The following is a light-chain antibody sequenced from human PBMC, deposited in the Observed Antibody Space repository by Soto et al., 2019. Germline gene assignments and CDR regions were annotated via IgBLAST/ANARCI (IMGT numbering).Light chain of an antibody. CDR1: SSNLGNNY. V-gene: IGLV1-51*01. CDR3: GAWDTSLSAVV. J-gene: IGLJ3*02. CDR2: DNN. Sequence: QSVLTQPPSVSAAPGRTVTISCTGSSSNLGNNYVSWYQHLPGTAPKLLIYDNNNRPAVIPDRFSGSKSGTSATLGITGLQTGDEADYYCGAWDTSLSAVVFGGGTKLTVL.